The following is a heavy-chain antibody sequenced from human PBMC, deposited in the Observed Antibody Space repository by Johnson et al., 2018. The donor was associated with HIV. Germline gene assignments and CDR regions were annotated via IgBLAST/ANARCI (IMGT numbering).Heavy chain of an antibody. V-gene: IGHV3-20*04. D-gene: IGHD7-27*01. J-gene: IGHJ3*02. CDR2: ISWNGGSA. Sequence: VQLVESGGGVVWPGGSLRLSCAASGFTFDDYDMSWVRQAPGKGLEWVSGISWNGGSADYADSVKGRFTTSRDNAKNSLYLQMSSLRAEDTAFYYCTTERGKNWGGDAFDIWGQGTMVTVSS. CDR3: TTERGKNWGGDAFDI. CDR1: GFTFDDYD.